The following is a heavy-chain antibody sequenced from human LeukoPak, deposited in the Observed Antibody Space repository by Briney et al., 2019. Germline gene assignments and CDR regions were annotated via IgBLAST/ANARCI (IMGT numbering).Heavy chain of an antibody. CDR3: ARDYKYAFDN. D-gene: IGHD5-24*01. CDR1: GFTFSDYS. Sequence: GSLRLSFSASGFTFSDYSMNWVRQAPGKGLEWISYIGIDSGNTNYADSVKGRFTISGDKAKNSLYLQMNSLRVEDTAVYYCARDYKYAFDNWGQGTLVTVSS. CDR2: IGIDSGNT. J-gene: IGHJ4*02. V-gene: IGHV3-48*01.